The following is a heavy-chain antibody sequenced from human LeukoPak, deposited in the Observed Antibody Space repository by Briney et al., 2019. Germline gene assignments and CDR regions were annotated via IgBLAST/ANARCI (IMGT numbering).Heavy chain of an antibody. CDR1: GFTFNNYA. D-gene: IGHD4/OR15-4a*01. CDR3: ARVVEDDYDAWFDP. Sequence: PGGSLRLSCATSGFTFNNYAMSWVRQAPGKGLEWVSSISSSSSYIYYADSVKGRFTISRDNAKNSLYLQMNSLRAEDTAVYYCARVVEDDYDAWFDPWGQGTLVTVSS. J-gene: IGHJ5*02. V-gene: IGHV3-21*01. CDR2: ISSSSSYI.